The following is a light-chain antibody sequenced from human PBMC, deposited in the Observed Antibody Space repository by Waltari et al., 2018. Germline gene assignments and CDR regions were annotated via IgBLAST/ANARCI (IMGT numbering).Light chain of an antibody. CDR2: GAS. J-gene: IGKJ2*01. CDR1: QSVSSN. V-gene: IGKV3-15*01. Sequence: EIVMTQSPATLSVSPGERATLSCRASQSVSSNLAGYQQKPGQAPRLLIYGASTRATGIPARFSGSGSGTEFTLTISSLQSEDFAVYYCQQYNNWQDTFGQGTKLEIK. CDR3: QQYNNWQDT.